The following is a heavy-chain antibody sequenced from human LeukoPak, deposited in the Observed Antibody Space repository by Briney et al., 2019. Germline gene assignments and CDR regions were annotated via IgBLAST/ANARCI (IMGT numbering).Heavy chain of an antibody. CDR2: IRNKANSYTT. J-gene: IGHJ6*02. Sequence: PGGSLRLSCVASGFTFSDHYMDWVRQGPGKGLEWVGRIRNKANSYTTEYAVTVQGRFTISRDDSKNSLYLQMNSLKTEDTAVYYCSRAGTAPGPQSHYGMDVWGQGTTVTVSS. CDR3: SRAGTAPGPQSHYGMDV. V-gene: IGHV3-72*01. D-gene: IGHD2-21*02. CDR1: GFTFSDHY.